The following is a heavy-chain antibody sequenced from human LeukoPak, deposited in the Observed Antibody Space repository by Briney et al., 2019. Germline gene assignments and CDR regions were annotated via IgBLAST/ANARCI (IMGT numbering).Heavy chain of an antibody. Sequence: GGSLRLSCAASGFIVSSAHMIWVRQAPGKGLEWVSIFYNTDYRYYADSVKGRFTISTDNSNNTVYLQMSSLRAEDTAVYYCAKEPGRWLDANFDYRGQGTLVTVSS. V-gene: IGHV3-66*01. CDR1: GFIVSSAH. CDR2: FYNTDYR. D-gene: IGHD4-23*01. CDR3: AKEPGRWLDANFDY. J-gene: IGHJ4*02.